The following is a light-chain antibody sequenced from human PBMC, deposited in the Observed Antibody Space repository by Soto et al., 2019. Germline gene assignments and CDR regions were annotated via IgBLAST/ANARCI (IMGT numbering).Light chain of an antibody. J-gene: IGLJ2*01. CDR2: SNN. CDR3: AAWDDSLNGRHVV. Sequence: QSVLTQPPSASGTPGQTVSISCSGSSSNIGSNTVNWYQQLPGTAPKLLIYSNNQRPSGFPDRFSGSRSGTSASLAISGLQSEDEADYYCAAWDDSLNGRHVVFGGGTKLTVL. V-gene: IGLV1-44*01. CDR1: SSNIGSNT.